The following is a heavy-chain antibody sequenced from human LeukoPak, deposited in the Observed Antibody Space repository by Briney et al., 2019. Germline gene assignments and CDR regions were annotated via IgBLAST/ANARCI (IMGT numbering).Heavy chain of an antibody. Sequence: GGSLRLSCAASGFTFSGSAMHWVRQASGKGLEWVGRIRSKANSYATAYAASVKGRFTISRDDSKNTAYLQMNSLKTEDTAVYYCTRGTGTFGELLNWFDPWGQGTLVTVSS. J-gene: IGHJ5*02. V-gene: IGHV3-73*01. CDR3: TRGTGTFGELLNWFDP. CDR1: GFTFSGSA. CDR2: IRSKANSYAT. D-gene: IGHD3-10*01.